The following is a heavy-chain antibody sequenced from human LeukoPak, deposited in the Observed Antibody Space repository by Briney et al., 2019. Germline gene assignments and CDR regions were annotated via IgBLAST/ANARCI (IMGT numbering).Heavy chain of an antibody. J-gene: IGHJ5*02. D-gene: IGHD5-12*01. CDR3: AKRADIVATSPFDP. CDR2: IRYDGSNK. CDR1: GFTFSSYG. Sequence: PGGSLRLSCAASGFTFSSYGMHWVRQAPGKGLEWVAFIRYDGSNKYYADSVKGRFTISRDNSKNTLYLQMNSLRAEDTAVYYCAKRADIVATSPFDPWGQGTLVTVSS. V-gene: IGHV3-30*02.